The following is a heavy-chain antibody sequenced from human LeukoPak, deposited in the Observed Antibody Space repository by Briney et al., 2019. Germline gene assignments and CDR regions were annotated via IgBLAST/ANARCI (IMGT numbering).Heavy chain of an antibody. CDR3: ARPLGSGWKPFDY. J-gene: IGHJ4*02. CDR1: GGSISSSSCY. CDR2: IYYSGST. D-gene: IGHD6-19*01. Sequence: PSETLSLTCTVSGGSISSSSCYWGWIRQPPGKGLEWIGSIYYSGSTYYNPSLKSRVIISVDTSKNQFSLKLSSVTAADTAVFYCARPLGSGWKPFDYWGQGTLVTVSS. V-gene: IGHV4-39*01.